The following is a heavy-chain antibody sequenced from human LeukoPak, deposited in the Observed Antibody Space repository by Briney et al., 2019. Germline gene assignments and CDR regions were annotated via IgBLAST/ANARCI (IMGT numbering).Heavy chain of an antibody. CDR1: GFTLSAYN. Sequence: GGSLRLSCAASGFTLSAYNMTWVRRTPGKGLEWVSSITSSSSYMFYADSVRGRFTISRDNAENSLYLQINSLRDEDMAVYSCAKDPYSGGYGAYYYDIDVWGKGTTVTVSS. D-gene: IGHD6-19*01. CDR3: AKDPYSGGYGAYYYDIDV. CDR2: ITSSSSYM. V-gene: IGHV3-21*01. J-gene: IGHJ6*03.